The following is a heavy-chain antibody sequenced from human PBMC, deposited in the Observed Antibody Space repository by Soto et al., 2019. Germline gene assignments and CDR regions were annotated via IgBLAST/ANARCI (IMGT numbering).Heavy chain of an antibody. D-gene: IGHD3-16*01. CDR2: ISAYNGNT. CDR1: GYAFTSYG. J-gene: IGHJ5*02. CDR3: ARLLVCPEFDP. V-gene: IGHV1-18*04. Sequence: ASVKVSCKASGYAFTSYGISWVRQAPGQGLEWMGWISAYNGNTNYAQELQGRVTMTTDTSTSTAYMELRSLRSDDTAVYYCARLLVCPEFDPWGQGTLVTVSS.